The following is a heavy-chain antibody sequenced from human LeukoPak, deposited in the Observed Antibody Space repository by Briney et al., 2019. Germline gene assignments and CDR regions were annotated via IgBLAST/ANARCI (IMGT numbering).Heavy chain of an antibody. J-gene: IGHJ6*02. CDR1: GGTFSSYA. D-gene: IGHD3-3*01. CDR2: IIPILGIA. V-gene: IGHV1-69*04. CDR3: ARVPPQGHERSLRGMDV. Sequence: SVKVSCKASGGTFSSYAISWVRQAPGQGLEWMGRIIPILGIANYAQKFQGRVTITADKSTSTAYMELSSLRSEDTAVYYCARVPPQGHERSLRGMDVWGQGTTVTVSS.